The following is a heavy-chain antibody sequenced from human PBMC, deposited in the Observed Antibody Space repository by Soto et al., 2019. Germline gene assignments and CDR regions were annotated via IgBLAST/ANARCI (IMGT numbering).Heavy chain of an antibody. J-gene: IGHJ4*02. D-gene: IGHD2-21*02. CDR3: ARAPPRDCGGDCYSGFDY. CDR1: GGTFSSYA. Sequence: QVQLVQSGAEVKKPGSSVKVSCKASGGTFSSYAISWVRQAPGQGLEWMGGIIPIFGTANYAQKFQGRVTITADKPTSTAYMELSSLRSEDTAVYYCARAPPRDCGGDCYSGFDYWGQGTLVTVSS. CDR2: IIPIFGTA. V-gene: IGHV1-69*06.